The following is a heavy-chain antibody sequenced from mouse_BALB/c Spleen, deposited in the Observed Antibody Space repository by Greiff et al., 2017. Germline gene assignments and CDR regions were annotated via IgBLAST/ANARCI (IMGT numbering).Heavy chain of an antibody. CDR3: ARGLITRGFGY. V-gene: IGHV5-6-5*01. CDR2: ISSGGST. CDR1: GFTFSSYA. J-gene: IGHJ3*01. D-gene: IGHD1-2*01. Sequence: EVHLVESGGGLVKPGGSLKLSCAASGFTFSSYAMSWVRQTPEKRLEWVASISSGGSTYYPDSVKGRFTISRDNARNILYLQMSSLRSEDTAMYYCARGLITRGFGYWGQGTLGTVS.